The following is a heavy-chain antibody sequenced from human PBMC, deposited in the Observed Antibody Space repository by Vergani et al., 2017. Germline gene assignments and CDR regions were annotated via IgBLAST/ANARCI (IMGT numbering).Heavy chain of an antibody. V-gene: IGHV4-31*03. D-gene: IGHD3-22*01. CDR1: GDSISSGVYY. Sequence: QVQLQESGPGLVKPSQTLSLTCSVSGDSISSGVYYWNWIRQHPGKGLEWIGYIYSTGSTHHNPSIRRRINMSVDTSKNQFSLKLNSVTAADTAMYYCARMGGYDEGDAFRIGYFDSWGQGILVTVSS. J-gene: IGHJ4*02. CDR2: IYSTGST. CDR3: ARMGGYDEGDAFRIGYFDS.